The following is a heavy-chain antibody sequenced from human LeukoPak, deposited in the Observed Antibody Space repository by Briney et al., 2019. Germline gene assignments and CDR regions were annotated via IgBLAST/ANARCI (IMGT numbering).Heavy chain of an antibody. CDR2: INHSGST. CDR1: GGSFSGYF. J-gene: IGHJ4*02. Sequence: PSETLSLTCAVYGGSFSGYFWTWIRQPPGKGLELIGEINHSGSTNYNPSLKSRVTISVGTSKNQFSLKLSSVTAADTAVYYCARHNLIAVAAIDYWGQGTLVTVSS. V-gene: IGHV4-34*01. CDR3: ARHNLIAVAAIDY. D-gene: IGHD6-19*01.